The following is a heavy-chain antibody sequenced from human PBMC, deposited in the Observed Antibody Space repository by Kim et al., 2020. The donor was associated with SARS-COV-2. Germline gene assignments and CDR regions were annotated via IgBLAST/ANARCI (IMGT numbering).Heavy chain of an antibody. CDR3: TRELPGTTPFYCDY. J-gene: IGHJ4*02. V-gene: IGHV1-8*01. Sequence: ASVKVSCKASGYTFTSYDINWVRRAPGQGLEWMGWVNPKSGNTGYIPKYQGRVTMTRDTSIMTAYMELRSLTSEDTAVYFCTRELPGTTPFYCDYWGQGSLVIVSS. D-gene: IGHD1-1*01. CDR2: VNPKSGNT. CDR1: GYTFTSYD.